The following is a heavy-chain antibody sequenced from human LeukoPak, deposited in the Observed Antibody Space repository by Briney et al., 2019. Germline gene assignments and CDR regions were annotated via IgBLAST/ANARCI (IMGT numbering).Heavy chain of an antibody. CDR3: ARATSAAGTGY. CDR2: IKQDGSEK. D-gene: IGHD6-13*01. J-gene: IGHJ4*02. V-gene: IGHV3-7*01. Sequence: GGSLRLSCAASGFTFSNNWMTWVRQAPGKGLEWVANIKQDGSEKYYVDSVKGRFTISRDNAKNSLYLQMNSLRAEDTAVYYCARATSAAGTGYWGQGTLVTVSS. CDR1: GFTFSNNW.